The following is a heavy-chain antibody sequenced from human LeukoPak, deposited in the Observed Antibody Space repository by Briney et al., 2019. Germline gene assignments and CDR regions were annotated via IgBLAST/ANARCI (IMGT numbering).Heavy chain of an antibody. CDR3: ARYNREGVIVAFDY. CDR2: INPSGGST. Sequence: ASVKVSCKASGYTFTSYYMHWVRQAPGQGLESMGIINPSGGSTSYAQKFQGRVTMTRNMSTSTVYMELSSLRSEDTAVYYCARYNREGVIVAFDYWGQGTLVTVSS. V-gene: IGHV1-46*01. J-gene: IGHJ4*02. D-gene: IGHD3-16*02. CDR1: GYTFTSYY.